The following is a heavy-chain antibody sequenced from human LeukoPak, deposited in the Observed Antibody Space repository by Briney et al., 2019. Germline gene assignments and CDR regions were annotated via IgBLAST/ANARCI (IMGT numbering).Heavy chain of an antibody. D-gene: IGHD2-15*01. CDR3: ARVAVVGGVGYYYYGMDV. J-gene: IGHJ6*02. CDR1: GGSFSGYY. V-gene: IGHV4-34*01. CDR2: INHSGST. Sequence: SETLSLTCAVYGGSFSGYYWSWIRQPPGKGLEWIGEINHSGSTNYNPSLKSRVTISVDTSKNQFSLKLSSVTAADTAAYYCARVAVVGGVGYYYYGMDVWGQGTTVTVSS.